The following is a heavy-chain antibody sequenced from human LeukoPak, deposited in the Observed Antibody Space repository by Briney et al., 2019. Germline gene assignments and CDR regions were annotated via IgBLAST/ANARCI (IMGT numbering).Heavy chain of an antibody. V-gene: IGHV3-48*01. CDR1: GFTFSSYT. D-gene: IGHD3-22*01. Sequence: GGSLRLSCAASGFTFSSYTMNWVRQAPGKGLEWVSYISSSSSTMYYADSVKGRFTVSRDNAKNSLYLQMNSPRAEDTAVYYCAKDMYYDSSGPVFDYWGQGTLVTVSS. J-gene: IGHJ4*02. CDR3: AKDMYYDSSGPVFDY. CDR2: ISSSSSTM.